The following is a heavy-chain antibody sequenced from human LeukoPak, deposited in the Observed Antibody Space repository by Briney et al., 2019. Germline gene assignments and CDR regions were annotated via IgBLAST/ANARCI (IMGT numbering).Heavy chain of an antibody. CDR3: AGDQGPRNWFDP. CDR1: GFTFSDYY. J-gene: IGHJ5*02. Sequence: KPGGSLRLSCAASGFTFSDYYMSWIRQAPGKGLEWVSYISSSSSYTNYADSVKGRFTISRDNAKNSLYLQTNSLRAEDTAVYYCAGDQGPRNWFDPWGQGTLVTVSS. CDR2: ISSSSSYT. V-gene: IGHV3-11*06.